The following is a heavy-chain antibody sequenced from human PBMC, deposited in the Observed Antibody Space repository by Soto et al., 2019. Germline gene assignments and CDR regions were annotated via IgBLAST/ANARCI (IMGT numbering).Heavy chain of an antibody. V-gene: IGHV1-69*13. CDR2: IIPIFGTA. Sequence: SVKVSCKASGYTFTSYAMHWVRQAPGQRLEWMGGIIPIFGTANYAQKFQGRVTITADESTSTAYMELSSLRSEDTAVYYCARGKSSGWSNTYYYGMDVWGQGTTVTVSS. CDR1: GYTFTSYA. CDR3: ARGKSSGWSNTYYYGMDV. D-gene: IGHD6-19*01. J-gene: IGHJ6*02.